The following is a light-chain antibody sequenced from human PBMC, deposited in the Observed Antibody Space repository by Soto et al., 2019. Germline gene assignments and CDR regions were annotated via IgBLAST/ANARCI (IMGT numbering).Light chain of an antibody. CDR2: AAS. CDR1: QRVSNH. CDR3: HQYNNWPWT. V-gene: IGKV3-15*01. Sequence: ETVMTQSPVTLSVSPGATAPLSCRASQRVSNHFAWYQQKPGQTPRLLIYAASTRAAGVPVRFSGSGSETEFTLTIRSLQSEDFALYYCHQYNNWPWTFGQGTKVDI. J-gene: IGKJ1*01.